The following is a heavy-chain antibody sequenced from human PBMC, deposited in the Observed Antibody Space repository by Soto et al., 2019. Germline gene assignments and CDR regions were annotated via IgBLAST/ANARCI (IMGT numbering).Heavy chain of an antibody. CDR1: GFTFSSYS. D-gene: IGHD3-22*01. V-gene: IGHV3-21*01. CDR2: ISSSSSYI. CDR3: ARGVYYYDSSGYYGN. Sequence: EVQLVESGGGLVKPGGSLRLSCAASGFTFSSYSMNWVRQAPGMGLEWVSSISSSSSYIYYADSVKGRFTISRDNAKNSLYLQLNSLRAEDTAVYYCARGVYYYDSSGYYGNWGQGTMVTVSS. J-gene: IGHJ4*02.